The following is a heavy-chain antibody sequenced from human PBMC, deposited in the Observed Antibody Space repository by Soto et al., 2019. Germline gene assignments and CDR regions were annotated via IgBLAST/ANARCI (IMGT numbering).Heavy chain of an antibody. V-gene: IGHV4-30-4*01. Sequence: QVQLQESGPGLVKPSQTLSLTCTVSGGSISSGDYYWSWIRQPPGKGLEWIGYIYYSGSTYYNPSLKRRVTLSVDTSKKQFSLKLRSVTAADTAVYYCAREGDAFGAPFDYWGQGTLVTVSS. J-gene: IGHJ4*02. D-gene: IGHD3-10*01. CDR1: GGSISSGDYY. CDR3: AREGDAFGAPFDY. CDR2: IYYSGST.